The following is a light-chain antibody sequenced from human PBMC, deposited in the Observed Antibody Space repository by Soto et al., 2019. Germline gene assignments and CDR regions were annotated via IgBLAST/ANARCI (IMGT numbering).Light chain of an antibody. Sequence: DIQLTQSPSTLSASVGDRVTITCRASQSVGSWLAWFQQKPGKAPNLLIYKASSLESGVPSRFSGSGSGTEFTLTISSLQPDDFATYYCQQYSGYFMTFGQGTKVEIK. CDR1: QSVGSW. V-gene: IGKV1-5*03. CDR2: KAS. J-gene: IGKJ1*01. CDR3: QQYSGYFMT.